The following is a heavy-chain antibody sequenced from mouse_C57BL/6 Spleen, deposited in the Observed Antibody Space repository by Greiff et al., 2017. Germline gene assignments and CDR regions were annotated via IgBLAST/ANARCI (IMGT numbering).Heavy chain of an antibody. J-gene: IGHJ2*01. CDR3: ARAPPHGSSTYYFDY. CDR2: INYDGSST. Sequence: DVKLVESEGGLVQPGSSMKLSCTASGFTFSDYYMAWVRQVPEKGLEWVANINYDGSSTYYLDSLKSRFIISRDNAKNILYLQMSSLKSEDTATYYCARAPPHGSSTYYFDYWGQGTTLTVSS. V-gene: IGHV5-16*01. CDR1: GFTFSDYY. D-gene: IGHD1-1*01.